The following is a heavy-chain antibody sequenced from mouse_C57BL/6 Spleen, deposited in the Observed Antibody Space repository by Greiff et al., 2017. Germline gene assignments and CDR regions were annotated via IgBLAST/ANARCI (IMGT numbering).Heavy chain of an antibody. CDR3: TRSGLLLRYFDY. Sequence: LVESGAELVRPGASVTLSCKASGYTFTDYEMHWVKQTPVHGLEWIGAIDPETGGTAYNQKFKGKAILTADKSSSTAYMALRSLTSEDSAVYYCTRSGLLLRYFDYWGQGTTLTVSS. V-gene: IGHV1-15*01. CDR1: GYTFTDYE. J-gene: IGHJ2*01. CDR2: IDPETGGT. D-gene: IGHD1-1*01.